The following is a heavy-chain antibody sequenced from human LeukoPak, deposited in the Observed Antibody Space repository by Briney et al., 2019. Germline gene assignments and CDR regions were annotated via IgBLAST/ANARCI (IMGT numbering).Heavy chain of an antibody. V-gene: IGHV3-30*04. CDR2: ISSDGGNK. CDR3: ARGEYRGTY. J-gene: IGHJ4*02. Sequence: QSGRSLRLSCAASGFTFSSYAMHWVRQAPGKGLEWVAFISSDGGNKFYADSVKGRFTTSRDNSKNTLFLQMNSLRAEDTALYYCARGEYRGTYWGQGTLVTVSS. D-gene: IGHD1-26*01. CDR1: GFTFSSYA.